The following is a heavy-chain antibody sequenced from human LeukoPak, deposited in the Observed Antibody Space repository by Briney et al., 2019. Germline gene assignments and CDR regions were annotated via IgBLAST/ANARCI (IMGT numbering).Heavy chain of an antibody. V-gene: IGHV1-69*01. CDR3: AVTDSSGRYAYNWIDP. J-gene: IGHJ5*02. CDR2: IIPIFGTA. CDR1: GGTFSSYA. D-gene: IGHD6-19*01. Sequence: SVKVSCKASGGTFSSYAISGVRQAPGQGLEWMGGIIPIFGTANYAQKFQGRVTITADETTSTAYMGLSSVRSQDTAVYYCAVTDSSGRYAYNWIDPWGQASLVTVSS.